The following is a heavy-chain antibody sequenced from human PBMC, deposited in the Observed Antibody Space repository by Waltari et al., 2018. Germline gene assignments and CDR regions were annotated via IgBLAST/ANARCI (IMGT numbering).Heavy chain of an antibody. V-gene: IGHV3-23*01. CDR2: ISGSGGST. CDR3: ARDPAFGAFDF. D-gene: IGHD3-10*01. J-gene: IGHJ4*02. Sequence: EVQLLESGGGLVQPGGSLRLSCAASGFTFSSYAMSWVRQAPGKGLEWVSAISGSGGSTYYADSVKGRFTISRDNSKNTLYLQMNSLRPDDTAVYFCARDPAFGAFDFWGQGTLVTVSS. CDR1: GFTFSSYA.